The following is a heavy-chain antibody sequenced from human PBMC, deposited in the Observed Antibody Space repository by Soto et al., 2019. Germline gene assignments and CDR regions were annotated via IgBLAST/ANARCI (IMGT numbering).Heavy chain of an antibody. CDR2: ISYDGSNK. CDR1: GFTFSSYG. J-gene: IGHJ5*02. V-gene: IGHV3-30*18. D-gene: IGHD1-1*01. CDR3: AKAGELELGP. Sequence: QVQLVESGGGVVQPGRSLRLSCAASGFTFSSYGMHWVRQAPGKGLEWVAVISYDGSNKYYADSVKGRFTISRDNSKNTLYLQMNSLRAEDTAVYYCAKAGELELGPWGQGTLVTVSS.